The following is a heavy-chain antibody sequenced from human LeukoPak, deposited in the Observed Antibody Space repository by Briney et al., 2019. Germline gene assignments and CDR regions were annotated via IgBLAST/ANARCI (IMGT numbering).Heavy chain of an antibody. CDR1: GGSFSGYY. J-gene: IGHJ4*02. Sequence: PSETLSLTCAVYGGSFSGYYWSWIRQPPGKGLEWIGEINHSGSTNYNPSLKSRVTISVDTSKNQFSLKLSSVTAADTAVYYCASRSCSGGSCYFDYWGQGTLVTVSS. V-gene: IGHV4-34*01. CDR3: ASRSCSGGSCYFDY. D-gene: IGHD2-15*01. CDR2: INHSGST.